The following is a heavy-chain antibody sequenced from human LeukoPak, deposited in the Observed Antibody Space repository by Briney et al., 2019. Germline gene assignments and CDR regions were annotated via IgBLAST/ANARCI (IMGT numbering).Heavy chain of an antibody. CDR1: GASISSSNW. Sequence: SGTLSLTCTVSGASISSSNWWTWVRQPPGEALEWIGEIYHAGSTKYNPSLKSRLTISVDKPNNSFSLSLTSVTAADTAFYYCARAAAVTGQFEFWGQGTLVTVSS. CDR2: IYHAGST. V-gene: IGHV4-4*02. J-gene: IGHJ4*02. CDR3: ARAAAVTGQFEF. D-gene: IGHD6-19*01.